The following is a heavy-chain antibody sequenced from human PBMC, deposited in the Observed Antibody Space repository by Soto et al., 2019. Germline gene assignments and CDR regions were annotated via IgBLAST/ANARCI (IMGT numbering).Heavy chain of an antibody. CDR1: GFTFGDYA. V-gene: IGHV3-9*01. CDR3: AKGGTPWGFGDNSGGMDV. CDR2: ITWNSGSI. J-gene: IGHJ6*02. D-gene: IGHD3-10*01. Sequence: EVQLVESGGGLVQPGRSLRLSCAASGFTFGDYAMHWVRQAPGKGLEWVSGITWNSGSIGYADSVKGRFTISRDNAKNSLYLQMYSLRAEDTALYYGAKGGTPWGFGDNSGGMDVWGQGTTVTVSS.